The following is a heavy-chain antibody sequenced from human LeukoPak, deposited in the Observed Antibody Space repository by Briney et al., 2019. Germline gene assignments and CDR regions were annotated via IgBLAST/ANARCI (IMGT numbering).Heavy chain of an antibody. CDR2: ISINGDST. CDR1: GFTFRTYA. V-gene: IGHV3-64*02. Sequence: PGGSLRLSCAASGFTFRTYALHWVRQAPGKGLEYVSAISINGDSTYYADSVKGRFTISRDNSKNTLFLQMGSLRADDMAVYYCARWGSTSCYDYWGQGTLVTVSS. CDR3: ARWGSTSCYDY. J-gene: IGHJ4*02. D-gene: IGHD2-2*01.